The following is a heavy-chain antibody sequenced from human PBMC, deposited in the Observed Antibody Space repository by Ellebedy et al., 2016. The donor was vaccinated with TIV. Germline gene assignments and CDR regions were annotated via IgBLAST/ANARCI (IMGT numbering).Heavy chain of an antibody. D-gene: IGHD3-3*01. V-gene: IGHV4-30-4*01. CDR2: IFYSGST. Sequence: SETLSLTCTVSGGSIGSDDYYWSWIRQPPGKGLEWIGYIFYSGSTYYNPSLQSRVTISGDTSKNQFSLRLTSVTAADTAVYYCARQKTDSGSFLCDIWGQGTMVTVSS. J-gene: IGHJ3*02. CDR3: ARQKTDSGSFLCDI. CDR1: GGSIGSDDYY.